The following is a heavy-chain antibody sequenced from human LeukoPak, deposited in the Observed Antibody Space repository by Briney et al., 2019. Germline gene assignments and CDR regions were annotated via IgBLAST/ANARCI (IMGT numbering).Heavy chain of an antibody. J-gene: IGHJ4*02. CDR3: ARGQGDGYSLFDY. V-gene: IGHV4-39*07. CDR2: IFYSGNT. Sequence: PSETLSLTCTVSGGSIGSSSYYWSWIRQPAGKGLEWIGSIFYSGNTYYNPSLESRATISVDTSKNQFSLKLSSVTAADTAVYYCARGQGDGYSLFDYWGQGTLVTVSS. D-gene: IGHD5-24*01. CDR1: GGSIGSSSYY.